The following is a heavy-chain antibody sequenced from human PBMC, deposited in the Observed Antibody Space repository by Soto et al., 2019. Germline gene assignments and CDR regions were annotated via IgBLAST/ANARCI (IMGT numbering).Heavy chain of an antibody. D-gene: IGHD2-2*03. CDR3: ARDFPLLGYCSSTSCYNRFDP. Sequence: SETLSLTCSVSGYSISRGYYWGWIRPPPGKGLAWIGSISHSGTTYYNPSLKSRVTISADTSKNQFSLKLSSVTAADTAVYYCARDFPLLGYCSSTSCYNRFDPWGLGTLVTVSS. V-gene: IGHV4-38-2*02. CDR2: ISHSGTT. J-gene: IGHJ5*02. CDR1: GYSISRGYY.